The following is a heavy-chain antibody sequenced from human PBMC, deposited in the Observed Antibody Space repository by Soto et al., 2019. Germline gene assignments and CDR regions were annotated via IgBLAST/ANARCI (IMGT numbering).Heavy chain of an antibody. CDR2: INSDGSST. Sequence: GGSLRLSCTASGFTFSSHWMHWVRQAPGKGLVWVSRINSDGSSTTYADSVKGRFTISRDNAKNKLDLQMNSPRAEDTAVYYCARVQKDILTGYYNDWGQGTLVTVSS. D-gene: IGHD3-9*01. CDR3: ARVQKDILTGYYND. J-gene: IGHJ4*02. V-gene: IGHV3-74*01. CDR1: GFTFSSHW.